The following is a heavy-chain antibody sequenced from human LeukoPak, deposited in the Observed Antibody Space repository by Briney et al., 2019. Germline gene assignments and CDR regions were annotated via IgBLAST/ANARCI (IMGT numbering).Heavy chain of an antibody. CDR2: ISGSGGST. D-gene: IGHD6-19*01. CDR1: GFTFSSYA. Sequence: GGSLRLSCAASGFTFSSYAMSWVRQAPGKGLEWVSAISGSGGSTYYADSVKGRFTISRDNSKNTLYLQMNSLRAEDTAVYYCARELIAVAGSLGYYYYGMDVWGQGTTVTVSS. J-gene: IGHJ6*02. CDR3: ARELIAVAGSLGYYYYGMDV. V-gene: IGHV3-23*01.